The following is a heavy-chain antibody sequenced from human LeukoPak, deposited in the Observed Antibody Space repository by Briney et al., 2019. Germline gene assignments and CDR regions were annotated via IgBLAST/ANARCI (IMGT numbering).Heavy chain of an antibody. CDR3: ARDSSITIFGVLIMGNWFDP. CDR2: INPSGGRT. Sequence: GASVKVSCKASGYTFTGYYIHWVRQAPGQGLDWMGIINPSGGRTSYAQKFQGRVTMTRDTSTSTVYMELSSLRSEDTAVYYCARDSSITIFGVLIMGNWFDPWGQGTLVTVSS. D-gene: IGHD3-3*01. J-gene: IGHJ5*02. CDR1: GYTFTGYY. V-gene: IGHV1-46*01.